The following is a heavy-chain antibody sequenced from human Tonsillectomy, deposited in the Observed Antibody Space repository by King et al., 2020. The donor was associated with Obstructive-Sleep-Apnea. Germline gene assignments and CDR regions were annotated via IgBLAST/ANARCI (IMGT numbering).Heavy chain of an antibody. CDR3: ARDRDWSFDQ. V-gene: IGHV3-48*01. Sequence: VQLVESGGGSVQPGGSLRLSCADSGFIFSEYSMNWVRPAPGKGLEWLSYINTYRGTILYADSVNGRFTISIDAAKSSLYLQMNYLRVEDTAVYYCARDRDWSFDQWGQGILVTVSS. CDR1: GFIFSEYS. D-gene: IGHD3-9*01. CDR2: INTYRGTI. J-gene: IGHJ4*02.